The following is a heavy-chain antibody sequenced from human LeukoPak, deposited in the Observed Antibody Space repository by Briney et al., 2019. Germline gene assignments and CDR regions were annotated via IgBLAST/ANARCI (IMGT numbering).Heavy chain of an antibody. CDR2: IYYSGST. CDR3: AAGYYDSSGPGNYFDY. D-gene: IGHD3-22*01. CDR1: GGSISSSSYY. Sequence: SETLSLTCTVSGGSISSSSYYWGWIRQPPGQGLEWIGSIYYSGSTYYNPSLKSRVTISVDTCKNQLSLKLSSVTAADTAVYYCAAGYYDSSGPGNYFDYWGQGTLVTVSS. V-gene: IGHV4-39*01. J-gene: IGHJ4*02.